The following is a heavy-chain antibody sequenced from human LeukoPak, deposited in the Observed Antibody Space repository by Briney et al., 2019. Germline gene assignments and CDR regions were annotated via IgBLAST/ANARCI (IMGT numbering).Heavy chain of an antibody. CDR2: ISGSGGST. D-gene: IGHD6-13*01. V-gene: IGHV3-23*01. J-gene: IGHJ5*02. CDR1: GFTFSSYA. CDR3: AKDSHKAALGPCWFDP. Sequence: GGSLRLSCAASGFTFSSYAMSWVRQAPGKGLEWVSAISGSGGSTYYADSVKGRFTISRDNSKNTLYLQMNSLRAEDTAVYYCAKDSHKAALGPCWFDPWGQGTLVTVSS.